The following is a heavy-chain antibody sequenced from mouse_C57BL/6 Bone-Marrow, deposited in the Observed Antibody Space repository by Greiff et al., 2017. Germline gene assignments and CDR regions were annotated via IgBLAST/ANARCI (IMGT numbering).Heavy chain of an antibody. J-gene: IGHJ4*01. CDR3: TRQMMITKNYYAIDY. D-gene: IGHD2-3*01. CDR2: INCDGGST. V-gene: IGHV5-2*01. CDR1: EYDFPSHY. Sequence: EVHLVESGGGLVQPGESLKLSCESNEYDFPSHYMSWVRKTPEKRLELVATINCDGGSTYYPDTMERRFIISRDNTKKTLYLQMSSLRSEDTALYYCTRQMMITKNYYAIDYWGQGTSVTVSS.